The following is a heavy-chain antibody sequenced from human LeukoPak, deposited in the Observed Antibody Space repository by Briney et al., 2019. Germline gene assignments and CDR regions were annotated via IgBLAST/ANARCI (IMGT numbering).Heavy chain of an antibody. J-gene: IGHJ1*01. CDR2: INTNTGNP. V-gene: IGHV7-4-1*02. CDR3: ARDYTLALGTTTYFQH. Sequence: ASVKVSCKASGYILSIYAMIWVRQAPGQGLELMGWINTNTGNPTYAQGFTGRFVFSLDTSVSTAYLQIRSLKAEDTAVYYCARDYTLALGTTTYFQHWGQGTLVTVSS. D-gene: IGHD1-7*01. CDR1: GYILSIYA.